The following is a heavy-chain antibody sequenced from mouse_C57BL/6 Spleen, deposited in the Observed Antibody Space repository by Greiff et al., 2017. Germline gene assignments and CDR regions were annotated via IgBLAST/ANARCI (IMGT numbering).Heavy chain of an antibody. J-gene: IGHJ3*01. CDR1: GYTFTSYW. D-gene: IGHD2-4*01. CDR3: ARGYDYAWFAY. CDR2: IDPSDSET. V-gene: IGHV1-52*01. Sequence: VQLQQPGAELVRPGSSVKLSCKASGYTFTSYWMRWVKQRPIQGLEWIGNIDPSDSETHYNQKFKDKATLTVDKSSSTAYMQLSSLTSEDSAVYYCARGYDYAWFAYWGQGTLVTVSA.